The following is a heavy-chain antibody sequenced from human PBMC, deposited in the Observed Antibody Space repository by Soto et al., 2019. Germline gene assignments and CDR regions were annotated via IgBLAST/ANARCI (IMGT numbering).Heavy chain of an antibody. CDR3: AKDQGGATLTYYDYIWGSYRLNSYFDY. J-gene: IGHJ4*02. CDR1: GFTFSSYG. CDR2: ISYDGSNK. D-gene: IGHD3-16*02. Sequence: GGSLRLSCAASGFTFSSYGMHWVRQAPGKGLEWVAVISYDGSNKYYADSVKGRFTISRDNSKNTLYLQMNSLRAEDRAVYYCAKDQGGATLTYYDYIWGSYRLNSYFDYWGQGTLVTVSS. V-gene: IGHV3-30*18.